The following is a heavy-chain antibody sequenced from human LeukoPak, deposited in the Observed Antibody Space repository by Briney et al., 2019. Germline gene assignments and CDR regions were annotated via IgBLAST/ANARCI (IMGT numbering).Heavy chain of an antibody. CDR1: GFTFSSYG. Sequence: PGGSLRLSCAASGFTFSSYGMHWVRQAPGKGLEWVAFIRYDGSNKYYADSVKGRLTISRDNSKNTLYLQMNSLRAEDTAVYYCAKDRPIRITIFRTPSVAFDIWGQGTMVTVSS. CDR3: AKDRPIRITIFRTPSVAFDI. J-gene: IGHJ3*02. V-gene: IGHV3-30*02. D-gene: IGHD3-3*01. CDR2: IRYDGSNK.